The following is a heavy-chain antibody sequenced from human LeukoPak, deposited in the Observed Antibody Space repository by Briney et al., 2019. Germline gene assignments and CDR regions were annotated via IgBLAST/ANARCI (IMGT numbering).Heavy chain of an antibody. CDR2: IYYSGST. D-gene: IGHD3-9*01. CDR3: ARRRIDWLFDF. J-gene: IGHJ4*02. Sequence: SETLSLTCTVSGGSISSSSYYWGWIRQPPGKGLEWIGSIYYSGSTYYNPSLKSRVTISVDTSKNQFSLKLSSVTAAGTAVYYCARRRIDWLFDFWGQGTLVTVSS. V-gene: IGHV4-39*07. CDR1: GGSISSSSYY.